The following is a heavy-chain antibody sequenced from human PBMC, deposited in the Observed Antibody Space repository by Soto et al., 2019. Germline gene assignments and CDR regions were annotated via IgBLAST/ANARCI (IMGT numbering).Heavy chain of an antibody. CDR3: AGRARSAFPY. Sequence: QVQLVESGGGVVQPGRSLRLSCAASGFTFSSYAMHWVRQAPGKGLEWVAVISYDGSNKYYADSVKGRFTISRDNSKNTVYLPMNSLRAEDTAVYYCAGRARSAFPYWGQGTLVTVSS. J-gene: IGHJ4*02. CDR1: GFTFSSYA. CDR2: ISYDGSNK. V-gene: IGHV3-30-3*01.